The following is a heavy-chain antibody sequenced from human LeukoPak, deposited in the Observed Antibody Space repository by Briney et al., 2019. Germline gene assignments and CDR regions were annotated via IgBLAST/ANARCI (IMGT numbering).Heavy chain of an antibody. CDR1: GFTFSSYS. CDR3: ARDGPRTYYYDSSGHNGAFDI. J-gene: IGHJ3*02. D-gene: IGHD3-22*01. CDR2: ISSSSSTI. Sequence: GGSLRLSCAASGFTFSSYSMNWVRQAPGKGLEWVSYISSSSSTIYYADSVKGRFTISRDNAKNSLYLQMNSLRAEDTAVYYCARDGPRTYYYDSSGHNGAFDIWGQGTMATVSS. V-gene: IGHV3-48*01.